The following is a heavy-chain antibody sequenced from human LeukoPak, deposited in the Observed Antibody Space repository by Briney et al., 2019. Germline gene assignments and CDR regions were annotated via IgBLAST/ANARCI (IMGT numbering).Heavy chain of an antibody. V-gene: IGHV3-21*01. CDR3: ARGGVPTAMDT. CDR2: LSSSGDYI. Sequence: GGSLRLSCVASGFSFSTSTMNWVRQPPGKGLEWVSTLSSSGDYIFYANSVKGRFTISRDNAQNLLYLQMNGLRAEDTALYYCARGGVPTAMDTWGQGTLVTVSS. D-gene: IGHD2-2*01. J-gene: IGHJ5*02. CDR1: GFSFSTST.